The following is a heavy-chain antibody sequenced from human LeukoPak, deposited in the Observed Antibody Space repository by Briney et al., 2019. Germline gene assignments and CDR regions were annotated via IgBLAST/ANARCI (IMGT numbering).Heavy chain of an antibody. CDR3: ARGHYDSSAYYLPRPRDDAFDI. Sequence: GGSLRLSCAASGFTFSSYWMSWVRQAPGKGLEWVANIKQDGSEKYYVDSVKGRFTISRDNAKNSLYLQMNSLRAEDTAVYYCARGHYDSSAYYLPRPRDDAFDIWGQGTMVTVSS. V-gene: IGHV3-7*01. J-gene: IGHJ3*02. CDR2: IKQDGSEK. D-gene: IGHD3-22*01. CDR1: GFTFSSYW.